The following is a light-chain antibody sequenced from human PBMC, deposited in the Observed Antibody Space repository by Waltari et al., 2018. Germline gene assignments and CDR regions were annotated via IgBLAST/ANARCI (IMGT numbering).Light chain of an antibody. CDR1: QSVSSN. V-gene: IGKV3-15*01. J-gene: IGKJ2*01. CDR2: GAS. CDR3: QQYNNWPLMYT. Sequence: EIVMTQSPATLSVSPGVRATLSCRASQSVSSNLAWYQQKPGQAPRLLIYGASTRATGITARFSGSGSGTEFTLTISSMQSEDFAVYYCQQYNNWPLMYTFGQGTKLEIK.